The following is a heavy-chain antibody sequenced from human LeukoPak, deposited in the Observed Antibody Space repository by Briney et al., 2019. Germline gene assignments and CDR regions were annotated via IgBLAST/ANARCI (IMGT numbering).Heavy chain of an antibody. V-gene: IGHV5-51*01. D-gene: IGHD2-2*01. Sequence: PGESLKISCKGSGYSFTSYWIGWVRQMPGKGLEWMGIIYPGDSDTRYSPSFQGQVTISADKSISTAYLQWSSLKASDTAMYYCARLLGYCSSTSCYGRVGYFDYWGQGTLVTFSS. J-gene: IGHJ4*02. CDR2: IYPGDSDT. CDR1: GYSFTSYW. CDR3: ARLLGYCSSTSCYGRVGYFDY.